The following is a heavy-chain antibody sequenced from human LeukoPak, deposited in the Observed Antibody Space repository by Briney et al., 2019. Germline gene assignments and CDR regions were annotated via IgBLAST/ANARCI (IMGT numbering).Heavy chain of an antibody. Sequence: PGGSLRLSCAASGFTFSSYSMNWVRQAPGKGLEWVSYISSSSSTIYYADSVKGRLTISRDNAKNSLYLQMNSLRAEDTAVYYCARDQRVRGDDYGDYQDSPENDYWGQGTLVTVSS. CDR1: GFTFSSYS. V-gene: IGHV3-48*04. CDR2: ISSSSSTI. J-gene: IGHJ4*02. D-gene: IGHD4-17*01. CDR3: ARDQRVRGDDYGDYQDSPENDY.